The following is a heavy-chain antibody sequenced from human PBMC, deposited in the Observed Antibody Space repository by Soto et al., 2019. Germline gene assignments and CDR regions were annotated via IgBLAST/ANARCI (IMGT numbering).Heavy chain of an antibody. Sequence: PSETPSLTCTVSGGSISSGDCDWSWIRQPPGKGLEWIGYIYYSGSTYYNPSLKSRVTISVDTSKNQFSLKLSSVTAADTAAYYCARGPTYYDSSGYVDPWGQGTLVTVSS. V-gene: IGHV4-30-4*01. CDR1: GGSISSGDCD. J-gene: IGHJ5*02. CDR2: IYYSGST. CDR3: ARGPTYYDSSGYVDP. D-gene: IGHD3-22*01.